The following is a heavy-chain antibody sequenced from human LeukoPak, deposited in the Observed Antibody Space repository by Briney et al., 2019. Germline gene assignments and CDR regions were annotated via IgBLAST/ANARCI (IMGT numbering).Heavy chain of an antibody. CDR2: VHYTGST. CDR1: GVSITSHF. J-gene: IGHJ5*02. D-gene: IGHD4-17*01. CDR3: ARVERYNGDYGWFDP. Sequence: PSETLSLTCTVSGVSITSHFWSWIRQPPGKGLEWIAYVHYTGSTNYNPSLKSRVTISMDTSKNQFSLRLRSVTAADTAMYYCARVERYNGDYGWFDPWGQGTLVTVSP. V-gene: IGHV4-59*11.